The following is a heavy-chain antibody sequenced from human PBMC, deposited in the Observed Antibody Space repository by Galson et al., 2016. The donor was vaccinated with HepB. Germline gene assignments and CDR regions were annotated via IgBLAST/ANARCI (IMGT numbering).Heavy chain of an antibody. D-gene: IGHD6-6*01. V-gene: IGHV1-18*01. Sequence: SVKVSCKASGYTFTSYGITWVRQAPGQGLEWLGWISGYNGNTNYAHKLQGRVTMTRDTSTSTAYMELRSLTSDDTAVYYCARGLVRSAFDLWGQGTMVTVSS. CDR2: ISGYNGNT. CDR1: GYTFTSYG. CDR3: ARGLVRSAFDL. J-gene: IGHJ3*01.